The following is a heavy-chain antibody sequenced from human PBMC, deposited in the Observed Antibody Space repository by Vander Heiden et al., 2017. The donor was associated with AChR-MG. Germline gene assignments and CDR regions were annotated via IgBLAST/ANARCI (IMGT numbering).Heavy chain of an antibody. J-gene: IGHJ6*02. Sequence: EVQLVQSGAEVKKPGESLKISCKGSGYSFTSYWIGWVRQMPGTGLEWMGIIYPGDSDTRYSPSFQGQVTISADKSISTAYLQWSSLKASDTAMYYCARHGGRASYYDFWSGYYSRVGNYYYYGMDVWGQGTTVTVSS. CDR3: ARHGGRASYYDFWSGYYSRVGNYYYYGMDV. D-gene: IGHD3-3*01. CDR2: IYPGDSDT. V-gene: IGHV5-51*01. CDR1: GYSFTSYW.